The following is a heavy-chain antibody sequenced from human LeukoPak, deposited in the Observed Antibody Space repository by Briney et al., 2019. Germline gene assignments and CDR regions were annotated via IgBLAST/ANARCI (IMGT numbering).Heavy chain of an antibody. D-gene: IGHD6-19*01. V-gene: IGHV3-7*01. CDR3: ARDGGSGWSSAFFDF. J-gene: IGHJ4*02. CDR1: GFTFSSYW. Sequence: GGSLRLSCAASGFTFSSYWMSWVRQAPGKGLEWVANIKQDGSEKYYVDSVKGRFTISRDNAKNSLYLQMNSLRAEDTAVYYCARDGGSGWSSAFFDFWGQGTLVTVSS. CDR2: IKQDGSEK.